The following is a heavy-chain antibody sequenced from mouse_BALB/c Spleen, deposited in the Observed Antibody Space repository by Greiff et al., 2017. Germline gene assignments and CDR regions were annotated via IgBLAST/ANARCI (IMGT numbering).Heavy chain of an antibody. J-gene: IGHJ4*01. CDR2: INPSNGRT. V-gene: IGHV1S81*02. Sequence: QVQLQQPGAELVKPGASVKLSCKASGYTFTSYWMHWVKQRPGQGLEWIGEINPSNGRTNYNEKFKSKATLTVDKSSSTAYMQLSSLTSEDSAVYYCARKDYYGNYAMDYWGQGTSVTVSS. CDR3: ARKDYYGNYAMDY. CDR1: GYTFTSYW. D-gene: IGHD2-1*01.